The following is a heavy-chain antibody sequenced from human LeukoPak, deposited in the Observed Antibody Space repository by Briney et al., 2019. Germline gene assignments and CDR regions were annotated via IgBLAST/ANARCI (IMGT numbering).Heavy chain of an antibody. D-gene: IGHD3-22*01. Sequence: GGSLILSCAASGFTFADYAMHWVRQAPGKGLEWVSGISWNSGSIGYADSVKGRFTISRDNAKNSLYLQMNSLRAEDTALYYCAKGITMIVVVNDYMDVWGKGTTVTVSS. CDR1: GFTFADYA. CDR3: AKGITMIVVVNDYMDV. V-gene: IGHV3-9*01. CDR2: ISWNSGSI. J-gene: IGHJ6*03.